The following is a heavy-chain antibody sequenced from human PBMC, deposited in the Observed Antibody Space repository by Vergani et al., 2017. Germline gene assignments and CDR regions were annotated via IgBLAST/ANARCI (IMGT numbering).Heavy chain of an antibody. CDR2: IRSKANSYAT. J-gene: IGHJ4*02. Sequence: AASGFTFSGSAMHWVRQASGKGLEWVGRIRSKANSYATAYAASVKGRFTISRDDSKNTAYLQMNSLKTEDTAVYYCAKDKSGSYPTYFDYWGQGTLVTVSS. CDR1: GFTFSGSA. V-gene: IGHV3-73*01. D-gene: IGHD1-26*01. CDR3: AKDKSGSYPTYFDY.